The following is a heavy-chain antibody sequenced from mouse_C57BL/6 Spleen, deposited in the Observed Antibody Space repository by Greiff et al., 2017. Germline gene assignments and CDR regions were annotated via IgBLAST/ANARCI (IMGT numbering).Heavy chain of an antibody. Sequence: EVQLQQSGPELVKPGASVKIPCKASGYTFTDYNMDWVKQSHGKSLEWIGDIIPNNGGTIYNQKFKGKATLTVDKSSSTAYMELRSLTSEVTAVYYCARGNYYGSSFDYWGQGTTLTVSS. CDR3: ARGNYYGSSFDY. CDR2: IIPNNGGT. D-gene: IGHD1-1*01. CDR1: GYTFTDYN. J-gene: IGHJ2*01. V-gene: IGHV1-18*01.